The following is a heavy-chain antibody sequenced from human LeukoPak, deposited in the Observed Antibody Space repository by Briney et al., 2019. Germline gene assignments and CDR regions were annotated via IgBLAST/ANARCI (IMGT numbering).Heavy chain of an antibody. Sequence: GGSLRLSCAASGFTFSSYWMHWVRQAPGKGLVWVSRINTDESSTSYADSVKGRFTISRDNAKNSLYLQMNSLRAEDTAVYYCARDRYSGSYFDYWGQGTLVTVSS. D-gene: IGHD1-26*01. CDR1: GFTFSSYW. CDR3: ARDRYSGSYFDY. V-gene: IGHV3-74*01. J-gene: IGHJ4*02. CDR2: INTDESST.